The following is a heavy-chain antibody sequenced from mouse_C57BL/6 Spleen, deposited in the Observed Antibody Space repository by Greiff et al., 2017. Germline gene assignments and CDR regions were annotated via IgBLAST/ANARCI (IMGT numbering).Heavy chain of an antibody. CDR2: INPNNGGT. V-gene: IGHV1-26*01. Sequence: EVQLQQSGPELVKPGASVKISCKASGYTFTDYYMNWVKQSHGKSLEWIGDINPNNGGTSYNQKFKGKATLTVDKSSSTAYMELRSLTSEDSAVYCCASSDYDRVYFDYWGQGTTLTVSS. CDR1: GYTFTDYY. CDR3: ASSDYDRVYFDY. J-gene: IGHJ2*01. D-gene: IGHD2-4*01.